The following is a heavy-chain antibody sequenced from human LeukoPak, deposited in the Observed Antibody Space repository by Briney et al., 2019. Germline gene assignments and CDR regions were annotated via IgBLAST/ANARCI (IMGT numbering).Heavy chain of an antibody. CDR3: AKHSRTGSSFDPFEY. Sequence: GESLKISCKGSGYSFTTYWIGWVRQMPGRGLEWMGIIYPGDSDTRYSPSFQGQVTISADKSISTAYLQWRRLKASDTAIYYCAKHSRTGSSFDPFEYWGQGTLVTVSS. J-gene: IGHJ4*02. D-gene: IGHD3-10*01. V-gene: IGHV5-51*01. CDR2: IYPGDSDT. CDR1: GYSFTTYW.